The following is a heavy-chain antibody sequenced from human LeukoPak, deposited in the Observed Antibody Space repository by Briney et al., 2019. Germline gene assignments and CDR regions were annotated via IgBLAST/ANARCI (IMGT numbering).Heavy chain of an antibody. CDR2: ITSRGITI. V-gene: IGHV3-48*02. CDR1: GFTFSSFD. CDR3: ARVRSGYYFDY. Sequence: GGSLRLSCAAFGFTFSSFDMSWVRKAPGKGLEWLSYITSRGITISYADSVKGRFTISRDNAKNSLYLQVNSLRDEDTAVYYCARVRSGYYFDYWGQGTLVTVSS. D-gene: IGHD3-10*01. J-gene: IGHJ4*02.